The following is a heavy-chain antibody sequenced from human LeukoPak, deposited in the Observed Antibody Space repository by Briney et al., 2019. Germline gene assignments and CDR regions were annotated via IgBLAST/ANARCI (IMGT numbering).Heavy chain of an antibody. Sequence: EASVKVSCKASQYTFTGYYMHWVRQAPGQGLEWMGRINPNSGGTDYAQKFQGRVTMTRDTSISTAYMESSRLRSDGTAVYYCVRDRGGYCSRANCRAGWFDPWGQGTLVTVSS. J-gene: IGHJ5*02. V-gene: IGHV1-2*06. D-gene: IGHD2-2*01. CDR1: QYTFTGYY. CDR3: VRDRGGYCSRANCRAGWFDP. CDR2: INPNSGGT.